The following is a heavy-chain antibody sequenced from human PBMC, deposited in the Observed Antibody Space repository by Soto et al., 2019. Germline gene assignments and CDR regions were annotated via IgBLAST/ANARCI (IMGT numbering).Heavy chain of an antibody. V-gene: IGHV4-59*01. J-gene: IGHJ6*02. Sequence: TLSLTCSVSGGSIRSYYWSWIRQSPEKXLEWIGYFYHSGNSNYNPSLKSRVTISVDTSKNQPSLSLRSVTAADTAVYFCARISSVDPYGYVNGGLDVWGQGTTVTVSS. CDR1: GGSIRSYY. D-gene: IGHD5-18*01. CDR3: ARISSVDPYGYVNGGLDV. CDR2: FYHSGNS.